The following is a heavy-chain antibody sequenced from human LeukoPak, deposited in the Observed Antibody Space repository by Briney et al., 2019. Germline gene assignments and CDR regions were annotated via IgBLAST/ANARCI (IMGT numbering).Heavy chain of an antibody. CDR2: IKRKGDDGTI. V-gene: IGHV3-15*01. D-gene: IGHD3/OR15-3a*01. CDR3: TAGTGRSDFDY. Sequence: KPGGCLRLSCAASGFTFSNAWMSWVRQAPGRGLEWVGRIKRKGDDGTIDYAAPVKGRLSISRDDSKNTLYLQMNSLKSEDTAVYYCTAGTGRSDFDYWGQGTLVTVSS. J-gene: IGHJ4*02. CDR1: GFTFSNAW.